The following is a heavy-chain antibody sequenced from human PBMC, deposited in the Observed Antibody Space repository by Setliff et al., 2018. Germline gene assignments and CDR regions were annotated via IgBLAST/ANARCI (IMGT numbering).Heavy chain of an antibody. CDR3: ARGSSATSPFDS. Sequence: ASVKVSCKASGYTFNNYFLHWVRQAPGQGLEWMGWIHTMSGESTFAQGFTGRFVFSLDASVSTAYLEINNLKGEDTAVYYCARGSSATSPFDSWGQGTLVTVSS. V-gene: IGHV7-4-1*02. J-gene: IGHJ4*02. D-gene: IGHD3-10*01. CDR1: GYTFNNYF. CDR2: IHTMSGES.